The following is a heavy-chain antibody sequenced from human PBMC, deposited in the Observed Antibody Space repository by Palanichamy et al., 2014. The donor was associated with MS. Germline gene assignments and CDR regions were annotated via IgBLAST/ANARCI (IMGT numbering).Heavy chain of an antibody. Sequence: QVQLVQSEAEVKKPGASVKVSCKTSGYTFTDYYIHWVRQAPGQGLEWMGRINPDSGDTNYPQKFQGRVTLTRDTSNSAAYMELSRLRSDDTAVYFCARVVTVLKYWGQGTLVTVSS. CDR3: ARVVTVLKY. CDR1: GYTFTDYY. D-gene: IGHD2-21*02. J-gene: IGHJ4*02. V-gene: IGHV1-2*06. CDR2: INPDSGDT.